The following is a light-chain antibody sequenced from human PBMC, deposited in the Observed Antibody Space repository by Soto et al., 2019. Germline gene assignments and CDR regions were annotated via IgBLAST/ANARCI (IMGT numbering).Light chain of an antibody. CDR2: GGS. J-gene: IGKJ1*01. CDR1: QSVSSNH. CDR3: QQYNNWLTT. V-gene: IGKV3-20*01. Sequence: DIVLTQSPGTLSLSPGERATLSCRASQSVSSNHLAWYQQKPGQAPRLLIYGGSSRATGIPDRFSGSGSGTDFTLTISRLESEDFAVYYCQQYNNWLTTFCQGTKVDIK.